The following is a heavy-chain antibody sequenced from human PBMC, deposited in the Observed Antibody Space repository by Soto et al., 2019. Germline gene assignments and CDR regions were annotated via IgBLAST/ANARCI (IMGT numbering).Heavy chain of an antibody. CDR2: MNPNSGNT. CDR3: ARVGYSSATRRIYYYYGMDG. Sequence: ASVKVSCKASGYTFTSYDINWVRQATGQGLEWMGWMNPNSGNTGYAQKFQGRVTMTRNTSISTAYMELSSLRSEDTAVYYCARVGYSSATRRIYYYYGMDGWGQGTTVTVSS. J-gene: IGHJ6*02. CDR1: GYTFTSYD. V-gene: IGHV1-8*01. D-gene: IGHD6-25*01.